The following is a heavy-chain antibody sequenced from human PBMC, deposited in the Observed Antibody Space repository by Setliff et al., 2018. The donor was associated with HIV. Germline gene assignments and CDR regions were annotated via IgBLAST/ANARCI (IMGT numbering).Heavy chain of an antibody. Sequence: SETLSLTCTVSGGSISTSRHYWGWIRQPPGKGLEWIGSMYHTGSTYYSPSLNSRFTISVDTSKNQFSLKLRSVTAADTAVYYCARQPLYNDYDWRSYYFDYWGQGSLVTVST. CDR1: GGSISTSRHY. CDR2: MYHTGST. J-gene: IGHJ4*02. D-gene: IGHD5-12*01. CDR3: ARQPLYNDYDWRSYYFDY. V-gene: IGHV4-39*01.